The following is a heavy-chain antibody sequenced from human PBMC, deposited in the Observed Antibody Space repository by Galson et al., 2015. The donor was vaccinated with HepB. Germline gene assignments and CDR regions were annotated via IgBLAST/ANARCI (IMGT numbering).Heavy chain of an antibody. D-gene: IGHD3-9*01. J-gene: IGHJ4*01. CDR2: IYNDDNT. CDR1: GFTVSYNY. Sequence: SLRLSCAVSGFTVSYNYMSWVRQAPGKGLEWVSIIYNDDNTNYADTVKGRFTVSRHNSMNTMYLQMNSLRTEDTAVYFCVRGRADGYFDWFPAHWGQGTLVTVSS. V-gene: IGHV3-53*04. CDR3: VRGRADGYFDWFPAH.